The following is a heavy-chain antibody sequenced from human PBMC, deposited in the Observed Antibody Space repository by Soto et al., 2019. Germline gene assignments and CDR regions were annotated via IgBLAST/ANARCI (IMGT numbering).Heavy chain of an antibody. CDR2: VSTNNADT. CDR1: GYTFTAYG. D-gene: IGHD3-22*01. Sequence: ASVKVSCNTSGYTFTAYGLAWLRQAPGQRPEWMGFVSTNNADTNYAHKFQGRVTMTTDRSTTTTYMELRSLRSYDTAVYYCARELNTDSSAYYSFAXWGQGTLVTVSX. V-gene: IGHV1-18*01. J-gene: IGHJ4*02. CDR3: ARELNTDSSAYYSFAX.